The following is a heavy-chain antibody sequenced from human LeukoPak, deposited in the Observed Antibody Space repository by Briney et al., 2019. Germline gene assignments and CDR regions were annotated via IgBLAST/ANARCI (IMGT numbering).Heavy chain of an antibody. J-gene: IGHJ4*02. Sequence: GGSLRLSCAASGFTFSSYGVSWVRQAPGKGLEWVSGISGSGHRTYYADSVKGRFTISRDNSKSTLYLQMNCLRAEDTAVYYCEKDWGEYFDYVWGSFTSFDSWGQGTLVTVSS. CDR2: ISGSGHRT. V-gene: IGHV3-23*01. CDR3: EKDWGEYFDYVWGSFTSFDS. CDR1: GFTFSSYG. D-gene: IGHD3-16*01.